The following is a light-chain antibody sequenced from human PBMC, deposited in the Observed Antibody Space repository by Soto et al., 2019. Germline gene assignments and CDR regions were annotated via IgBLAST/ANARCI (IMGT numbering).Light chain of an antibody. CDR3: QTWGTGFQF. Sequence: QTVVTQSPSASASLGASVKLTCTLSSGHSSYAIAWHQKQPGKGPRYLMDLNNDGSHTKGDGIPDRFSGSSSGADRFLIISSLQSEDDADYYCQTWGTGFQFFGGGTKLTVL. V-gene: IGLV4-69*01. CDR2: LNNDGSH. CDR1: SGHSSYA. J-gene: IGLJ2*01.